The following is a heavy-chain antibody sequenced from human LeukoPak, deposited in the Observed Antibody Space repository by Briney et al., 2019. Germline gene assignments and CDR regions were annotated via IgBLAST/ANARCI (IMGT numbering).Heavy chain of an antibody. D-gene: IGHD3-3*01. V-gene: IGHV1-2*02. CDR1: GYTLTADY. Sequence: ASVKVSCKDSGYTLTADYMQCVPQAPGQGLEWMGWINPNSGGTNYAQKFQGRVTMTRDTSISTAYMELSRLRSDDTAVYYCAEDYYFRWCAVRYVMHLCGQGTTVTVSS. CDR3: AEDYYFRWCAVRYVMHL. CDR2: INPNSGGT. J-gene: IGHJ6*01.